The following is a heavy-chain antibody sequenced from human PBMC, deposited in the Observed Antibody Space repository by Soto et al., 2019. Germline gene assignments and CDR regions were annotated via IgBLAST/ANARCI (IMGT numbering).Heavy chain of an antibody. J-gene: IGHJ4*02. Sequence: GGSLTLSFAASGSTFRRYGMHWVRQAPRNVPAWVEINSYDGSNKYYADSVKGRFTISRDNSKNTLYLQMNSLRAEDTAVYYCARDFSSGWPHYFDYWGQGTLVTVSS. V-gene: IGHV3-30*03. D-gene: IGHD6-19*01. CDR2: NSYDGSNK. CDR1: GSTFRRYG. CDR3: ARDFSSGWPHYFDY.